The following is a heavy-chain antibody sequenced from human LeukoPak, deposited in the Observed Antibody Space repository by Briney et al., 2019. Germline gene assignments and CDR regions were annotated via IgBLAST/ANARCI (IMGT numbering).Heavy chain of an antibody. CDR1: GFTFDDYG. CDR3: AKSLLRPAY. V-gene: IGHV3-20*04. D-gene: IGHD3-3*01. Sequence: PGGSLRLSCAASGFTFDDYGMSWVRQAPGKGLEWVSGINWNGGSTGYADSVKGRFTISRDNSKNTLYLQMNSLRAEDTAVYYCAKSLLRPAYWGQGTLVTVSS. CDR2: INWNGGST. J-gene: IGHJ4*02.